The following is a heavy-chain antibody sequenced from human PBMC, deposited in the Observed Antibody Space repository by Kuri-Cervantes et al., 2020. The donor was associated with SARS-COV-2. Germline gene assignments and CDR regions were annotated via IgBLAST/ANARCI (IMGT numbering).Heavy chain of an antibody. D-gene: IGHD3-9*01. Sequence: SETLSLTCVFYGEAFSGYYWSWIRQSPGKGLEWIGEVNHRGDTNYNPSLMGRVFISVDKSNSQFSLRLTPVTAADTAVYHCARAYGLLRYIYYMDVWGKGTTVTVSS. CDR1: GEAFSGYY. CDR3: ARAYGLLRYIYYMDV. V-gene: IGHV4-34*01. J-gene: IGHJ6*04. CDR2: VNHRGDT.